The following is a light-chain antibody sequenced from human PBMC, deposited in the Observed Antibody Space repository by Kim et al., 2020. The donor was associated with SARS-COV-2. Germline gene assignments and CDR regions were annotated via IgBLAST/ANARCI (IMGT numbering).Light chain of an antibody. CDR1: QYIDNW. CDR3: QHRRTWPLT. CDR2: DAS. Sequence: EIVLTQSPATLSLSPRERATLSCRASQYIDNWLAWYQQKPGQVPRLLIYDASNRATGIPARFSGSGSGTDFTLTISSLEPEDFAVYYCQHRRTWPLTFGQGTKLEI. V-gene: IGKV3-11*01. J-gene: IGKJ2*01.